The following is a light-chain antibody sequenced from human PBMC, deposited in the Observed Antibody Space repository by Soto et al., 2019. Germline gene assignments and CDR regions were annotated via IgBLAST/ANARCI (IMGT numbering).Light chain of an antibody. CDR1: QGVNSW. J-gene: IGKJ4*01. CDR3: QQANSFPLT. CDR2: AAF. Sequence: DIQMTQSPSSVSASVGDRVTITCRASQGVNSWLAWYQQKPGKAPKLLLYAAFTLQCGVPSRFSGSGSGTDFTLTLSSLQPEDFASYSCQQANSFPLTFGGGTKVEIK. V-gene: IGKV1D-12*01.